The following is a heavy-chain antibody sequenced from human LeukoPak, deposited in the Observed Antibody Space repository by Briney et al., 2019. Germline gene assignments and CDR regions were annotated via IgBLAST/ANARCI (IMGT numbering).Heavy chain of an antibody. Sequence: PGGSLRLSCAGSGFIFSDHFLDWVRQAPGKGLEWVAVISYDGSNKYYADSVKGRFTISRDNSKNTLYLQMNSLRAEDTAVYYCARSDYFDYWGQGTLVTVSS. V-gene: IGHV3-30*03. CDR1: GFIFSDHF. CDR2: ISYDGSNK. CDR3: ARSDYFDY. J-gene: IGHJ4*02.